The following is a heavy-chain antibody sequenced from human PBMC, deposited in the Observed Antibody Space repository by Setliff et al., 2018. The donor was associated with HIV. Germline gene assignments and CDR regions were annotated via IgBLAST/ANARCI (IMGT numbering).Heavy chain of an antibody. CDR1: GFTSSNFA. D-gene: IGHD1-7*01. V-gene: IGHV3-23*01. J-gene: IGHJ4*02. CDR2: ITDSGSTT. Sequence: GGSLRLSCAASGFTSSNFAMSWVRLTPGKGLEWVSGITDSGSTTYYDDSVKGRFTISRDNSKNTLYLQINSLRAEDTAVYYCAKDARWNYVGFDYWGQGTLVTVSS. CDR3: AKDARWNYVGFDY.